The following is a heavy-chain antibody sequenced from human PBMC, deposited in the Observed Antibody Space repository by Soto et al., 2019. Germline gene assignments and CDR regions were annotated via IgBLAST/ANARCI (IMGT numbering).Heavy chain of an antibody. D-gene: IGHD3-9*01. J-gene: IGHJ4*02. Sequence: GGSLRLSCAASGFTFSSYAMSWVRQAPGKGLEWVSAISGSGGSTYYADSVKGRFTVSRDNSKNTLYLQMNSLRAEDTAVYYCAKDTGILTGLNDYWGQGTLVTVSS. CDR3: AKDTGILTGLNDY. CDR1: GFTFSSYA. CDR2: ISGSGGST. V-gene: IGHV3-23*01.